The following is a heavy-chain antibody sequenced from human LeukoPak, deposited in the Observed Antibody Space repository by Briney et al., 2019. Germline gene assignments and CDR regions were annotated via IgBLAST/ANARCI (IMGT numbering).Heavy chain of an antibody. CDR3: TTVSNDYGDYEGY. J-gene: IGHJ4*02. Sequence: GGSLRLSCAASGFTFSNAWISWVRQAPGKGLEWVGRIKSKTDGGTTDYAAPVKGRFTISRDDSKNTLYLQMNSLKTEDTAVYYCTTVSNDYGDYEGYWGQGTLVTVSS. D-gene: IGHD4-17*01. CDR1: GFTFSNAW. CDR2: IKSKTDGGTT. V-gene: IGHV3-15*01.